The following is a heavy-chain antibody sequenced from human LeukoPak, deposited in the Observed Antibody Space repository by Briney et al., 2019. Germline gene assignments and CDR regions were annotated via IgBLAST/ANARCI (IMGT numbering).Heavy chain of an antibody. CDR1: GYTFTAYY. J-gene: IGHJ6*02. CDR2: INPSGGSI. CDR3: ARGFYFDSSGYYYTPDYYYYGMDV. D-gene: IGHD3-22*01. Sequence: ASLKVSCKASGYTFTAYYIHWVRRAPGQGLEWMGKINPSGGSISYAQKFQGRVTMTRETSTSTVYMELSSLRSQDTAVYYCARGFYFDSSGYYYTPDYYYYGMDVWGQGTTVTVSS. V-gene: IGHV1-46*01.